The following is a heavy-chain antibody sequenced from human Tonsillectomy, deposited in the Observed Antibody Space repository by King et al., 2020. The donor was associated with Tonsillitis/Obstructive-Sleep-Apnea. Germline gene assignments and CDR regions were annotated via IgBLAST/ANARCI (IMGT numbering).Heavy chain of an antibody. J-gene: IGHJ4*02. Sequence: LTLKESGPVLGKPTETLTLTCTVSGFSLSNARMGVSWIRQPPGKALEWLAHIFSNDEKSYSTSLKSRLTISKDTSKSQVVLIMTNMDPVDTATYYCARITTDYGDYVFDYWGQGTLVTVSS. CDR2: IFSNDEK. V-gene: IGHV2-26*01. CDR1: GFSLSNARMG. D-gene: IGHD4-17*01. CDR3: ARITTDYGDYVFDY.